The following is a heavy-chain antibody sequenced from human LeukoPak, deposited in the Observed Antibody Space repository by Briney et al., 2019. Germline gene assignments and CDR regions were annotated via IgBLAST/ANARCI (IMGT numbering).Heavy chain of an antibody. CDR3: AGGRTDIVVVPATLRNYFDY. CDR1: GYTLTELS. V-gene: IGHV1-24*01. CDR2: FDPEDGET. D-gene: IGHD2-2*01. Sequence: VASVKVSCKVSGYTLTELSMHWVRQAPGKGLEWMGGFDPEDGETIYARKFQGRVTTTADKATSTAYMELSSLRSEDTAVYYCAGGRTDIVVVPATLRNYFDYWGQGTLVTVSS. J-gene: IGHJ4*02.